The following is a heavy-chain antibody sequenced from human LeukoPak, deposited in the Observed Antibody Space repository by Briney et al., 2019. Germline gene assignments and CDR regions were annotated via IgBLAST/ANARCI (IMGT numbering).Heavy chain of an antibody. Sequence: GASVKVSCKXSGYTFTSYYMHWVRQAPGQGLEWMGIINPSGGSTSYAQKFQGRVTMTRDTSTSTVYMELSSLRSEATAVYYCARSRWELRVYFDYWGQGTLVTVSS. J-gene: IGHJ4*02. CDR1: GYTFTSYY. D-gene: IGHD1-26*01. V-gene: IGHV1-46*01. CDR2: INPSGGST. CDR3: ARSRWELRVYFDY.